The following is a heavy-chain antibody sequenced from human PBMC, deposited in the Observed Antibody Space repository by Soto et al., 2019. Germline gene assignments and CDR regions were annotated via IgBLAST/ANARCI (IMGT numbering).Heavy chain of an antibody. Sequence: ASETLSLTCTVSGGSISSYYWSWIRQPPGKGLEWIGYIYYSGSTNYNPSLKSRVTISVDTSKNQFSLKLSSVTAADTAVYYCARVTLSYGDSQYYYYGMDVWGQGTTVTVSS. D-gene: IGHD4-17*01. CDR2: IYYSGST. CDR3: ARVTLSYGDSQYYYYGMDV. J-gene: IGHJ6*02. CDR1: GGSISSYY. V-gene: IGHV4-59*01.